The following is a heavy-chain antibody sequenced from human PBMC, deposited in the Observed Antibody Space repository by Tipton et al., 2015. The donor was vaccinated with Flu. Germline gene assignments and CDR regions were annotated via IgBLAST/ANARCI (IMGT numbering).Heavy chain of an antibody. Sequence: SLRLSCAASGFTFSSYSMNWVRQTPGKGLEWVSSISSSSDYIYYADSLRGRFTISRDNAKNSLYLQMNSLSAEDTAVYYCARNYDGWEQQFLYYFDSWGQGTLVTVSS. V-gene: IGHV3-21*01. CDR3: ARNYDGWEQQFLYYFDS. D-gene: IGHD1-26*01. CDR2: ISSSSDYI. CDR1: GFTFSSYS. J-gene: IGHJ4*02.